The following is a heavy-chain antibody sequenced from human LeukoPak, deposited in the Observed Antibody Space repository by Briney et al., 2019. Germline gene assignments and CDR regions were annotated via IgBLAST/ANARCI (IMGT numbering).Heavy chain of an antibody. J-gene: IGHJ4*02. CDR3: ARETLRYFDWLLLGPFDY. CDR2: IKQDGSEK. V-gene: IGHV3-7*01. CDR1: GFTFSSYW. Sequence: HPGGSLRLSCAASGFTFSSYWMSWVRQAPGKGLEWVANIKQDGSEKYYVDSVKGRFTISRDNAKNSLYLQMNSLRAEDTAVYYCARETLRYFDWLLLGPFDYWDQGTLVTVSS. D-gene: IGHD3-9*01.